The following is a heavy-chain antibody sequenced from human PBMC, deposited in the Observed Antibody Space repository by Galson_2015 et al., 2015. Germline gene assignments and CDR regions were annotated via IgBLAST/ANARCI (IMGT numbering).Heavy chain of an antibody. CDR1: GFTFSNYE. Sequence: SLRLSCAASGFTFSNYEMNWVRQAPGKGLEWVSYIGKSGGTMYYADSVKGRFTISRDNAKNSVFLQMNSLRVEDAAVYYCAGDGSRWGFDYWGQGTLVTASS. D-gene: IGHD3-16*01. J-gene: IGHJ4*02. V-gene: IGHV3-48*03. CDR3: AGDGSRWGFDY. CDR2: IGKSGGTM.